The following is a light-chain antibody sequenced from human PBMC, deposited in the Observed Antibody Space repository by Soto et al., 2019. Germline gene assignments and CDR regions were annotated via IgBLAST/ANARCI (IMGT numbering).Light chain of an antibody. Sequence: IVMTQSPASLSVSPGDGATLSCRASQSVASNVAWYQQKPGQGPRLLIHGASTRAAGVPARFSGSGSGTGFTLTISSLQSEDFAVYYCQQYHNWPPQYSFGQGTKLQIK. V-gene: IGKV3-15*01. CDR1: QSVASN. CDR2: GAS. CDR3: QQYHNWPPQYS. J-gene: IGKJ2*01.